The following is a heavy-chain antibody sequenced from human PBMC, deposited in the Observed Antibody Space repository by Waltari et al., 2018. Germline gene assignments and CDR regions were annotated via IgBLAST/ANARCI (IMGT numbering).Heavy chain of an antibody. J-gene: IGHJ6*02. CDR2: INPNRGGT. Sequence: QVQLVQSGAEVKKPGASVKVSCKASGYTFTGYYMHWVRQAPGQGLEWMGWINPNRGGTNYAQKFQGWVTMTRDTSISTAYMERSRRRSDDTAVYYCARDALSSGIPARYGMDVWGQGTTVTVSS. CDR3: ARDALSSGIPARYGMDV. V-gene: IGHV1-2*04. D-gene: IGHD3-3*01. CDR1: GYTFTGYY.